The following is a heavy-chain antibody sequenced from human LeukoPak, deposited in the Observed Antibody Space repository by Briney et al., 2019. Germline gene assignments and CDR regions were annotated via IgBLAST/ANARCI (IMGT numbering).Heavy chain of an antibody. D-gene: IGHD3-22*01. CDR1: GGSISSRY. CDR2: IYYSGST. V-gene: IGHV4-59*11. CDR3: ARDGGYYDSSGYYLNAFDI. Sequence: PSETLSLTCTVSGGSISSRYWSWIRQPPGKGLEWIGYIYYSGSTNYNPSLKSRVTISVDTSKNQFSLKLSSVTAADTAVYYCARDGGYYDSSGYYLNAFDIWGQGTMVTVSS. J-gene: IGHJ3*02.